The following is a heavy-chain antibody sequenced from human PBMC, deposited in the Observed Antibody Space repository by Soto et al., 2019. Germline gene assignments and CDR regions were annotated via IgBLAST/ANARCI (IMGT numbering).Heavy chain of an antibody. CDR3: ARGSSEGALIFDY. Sequence: SETLSLTCTVSGGSISSYYWSWIRQPPGKGLEWIGYIYYSGSTNYNPSLKSRVTISVDTSKNQCSLKLSSVTAADTAVYYCARGSSEGALIFDYWGQGTLVTVSS. V-gene: IGHV4-59*01. CDR2: IYYSGST. D-gene: IGHD1-26*01. J-gene: IGHJ4*02. CDR1: GGSISSYY.